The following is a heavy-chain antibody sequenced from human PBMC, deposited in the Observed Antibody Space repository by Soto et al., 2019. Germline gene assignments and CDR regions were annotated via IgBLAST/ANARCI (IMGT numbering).Heavy chain of an antibody. J-gene: IGHJ4*02. CDR1: GYTFTRYG. Sequence: ASMKVSCKASGYTFTRYGISWVRQAPGQGLEWMGWISAYNGNTNYAQKLQGRVTMTTDTSTSTAYMELRSLRSDDTAVYYCARRGYSGYDLAYWGQGTLVTVSS. CDR2: ISAYNGNT. CDR3: ARRGYSGYDLAY. D-gene: IGHD5-12*01. V-gene: IGHV1-18*01.